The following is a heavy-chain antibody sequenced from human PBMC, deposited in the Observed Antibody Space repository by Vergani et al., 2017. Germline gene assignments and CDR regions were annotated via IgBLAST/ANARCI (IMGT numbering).Heavy chain of an antibody. D-gene: IGHD6-13*01. Sequence: EVQLVESGGGLVQPGRSLRLSCAASGFTFDDYAMHWVRQAPGKGLEWVSGIRWNSGSTGYADSVKGRFTSSRDNAKNSLYLQMNSLRAEDTAWYYCARGAIAAAGTGYWGQGTLVTVSS. J-gene: IGHJ4*02. CDR2: IRWNSGST. CDR3: ARGAIAAAGTGY. CDR1: GFTFDDYA. V-gene: IGHV3-9*01.